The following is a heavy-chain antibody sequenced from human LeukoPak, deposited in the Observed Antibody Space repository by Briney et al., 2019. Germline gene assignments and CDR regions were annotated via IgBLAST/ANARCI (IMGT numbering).Heavy chain of an antibody. CDR2: INPNSGGT. CDR3: ARDVGSYLKASDI. V-gene: IGHV1-2*06. Sequence: ASVKVSCKASGYTFTGYYMHWVRQAPGQGLEWMGRINPNSGGTNYAQKFQGRVTMTRDTSISTAYMELSRLRSDDTAVYYCARDVGSYLKASDIWGQGTMVTVSS. CDR1: GYTFTGYY. J-gene: IGHJ3*02. D-gene: IGHD1-26*01.